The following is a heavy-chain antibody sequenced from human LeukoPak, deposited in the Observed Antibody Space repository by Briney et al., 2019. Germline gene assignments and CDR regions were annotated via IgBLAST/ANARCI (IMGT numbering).Heavy chain of an antibody. CDR1: GGTFSSCA. CDR3: ARTSSSSWYFDY. J-gene: IGHJ4*02. V-gene: IGHV1-69*13. Sequence: SVKVSCKASGGTFSSCAISWVRQAPGQGLEWMGGIIPIFGTANYAQTFQGRVTITADESTSTAYMELSSLRSEDTAVYYCARTSSSSWYFDYWGQGTLVTVSS. CDR2: IIPIFGTA. D-gene: IGHD6-13*01.